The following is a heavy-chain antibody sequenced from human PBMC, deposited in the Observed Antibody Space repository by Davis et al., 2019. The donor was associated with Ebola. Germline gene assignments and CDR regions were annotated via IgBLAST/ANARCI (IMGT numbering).Heavy chain of an antibody. CDR3: VRPDDWVFGVPTAEEQDY. V-gene: IGHV3-64D*06. J-gene: IGHJ4*02. CDR2: ISSNGGST. Sequence: GGSLRLSCSASGFTFSSYAMHWVRQAPGKGLEYVSAISSNGGSTYYADSVKGRFTISRDNSKNTLYLQMSSLRAEDTAVYYCVRPDDWVFGVPTAEEQDYWGQGTLVTVSS. D-gene: IGHD3-3*01. CDR1: GFTFSSYA.